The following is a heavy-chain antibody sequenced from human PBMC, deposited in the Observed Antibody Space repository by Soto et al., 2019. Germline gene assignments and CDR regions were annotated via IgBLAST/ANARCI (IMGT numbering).Heavy chain of an antibody. D-gene: IGHD6-13*01. CDR2: IYYSGST. Sequence: SETLSLTCTVSGGYISSSGYYWGWIRQPPGKGLEWIGSIYYSGSTYYNPSLKSRVTISVDTSKNQFSLKLSSVTAADTAVYYCARDRKQQLVRGVYYYYYGMDVWGQGTTVTVSS. CDR3: ARDRKQQLVRGVYYYYYGMDV. V-gene: IGHV4-39*07. J-gene: IGHJ6*02. CDR1: GGYISSSGYY.